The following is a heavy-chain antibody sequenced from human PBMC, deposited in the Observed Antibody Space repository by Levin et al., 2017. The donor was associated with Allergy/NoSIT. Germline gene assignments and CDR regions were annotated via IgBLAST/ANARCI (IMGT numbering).Heavy chain of an antibody. D-gene: IGHD6-19*01. CDR3: AKTIGQWLASDPLGYFDY. CDR1: GFTFDDYA. CDR2: ISWNSGSI. Sequence: SGGSLRLSCAASGFTFDDYAMHWVRQAPGKGLEWVSGISWNSGSIGYADSVKGRFTISRDNAKNSLYLQMNSLRAEDTALYYCAKTIGQWLASDPLGYFDYWGQGTLVTVSS. J-gene: IGHJ4*02. V-gene: IGHV3-9*01.